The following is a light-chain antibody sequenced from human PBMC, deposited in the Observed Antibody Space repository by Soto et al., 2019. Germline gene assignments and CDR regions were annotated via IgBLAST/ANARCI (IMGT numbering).Light chain of an antibody. CDR3: TSYTTSSTLV. J-gene: IGLJ2*01. V-gene: IGLV2-14*01. CDR1: SSDIGTYNS. CDR2: DVT. Sequence: QSALTQPASVSRTPGQSITISCTRTSSDIGTYNSVSWYQQHAGKVPKLMIYDVTNRPSGVSDRFSGSKSGNTASLTISGLQAEDEADYYCTSYTTSSTLVFGGGTKLTVL.